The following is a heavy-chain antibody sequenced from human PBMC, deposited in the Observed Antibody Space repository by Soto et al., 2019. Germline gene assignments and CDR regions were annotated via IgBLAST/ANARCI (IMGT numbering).Heavy chain of an antibody. CDR3: TTDQWGFNLAFEGGDAYYYYYVDV. CDR1: GFTFSNAW. Sequence: PGGSLRLSCAASGFTFSNAWMSWVRQAPGKGLEWVGRIKSKTDGGTTDYAAPVKGRFTISRDDSKNTLYLQMNSLKTEDTAVYYCTTDQWGFNLAFEGGDAYYYYYVDVWGKGTTVTVSS. V-gene: IGHV3-15*01. D-gene: IGHD3-3*02. CDR2: IKSKTDGGTT. J-gene: IGHJ6*03.